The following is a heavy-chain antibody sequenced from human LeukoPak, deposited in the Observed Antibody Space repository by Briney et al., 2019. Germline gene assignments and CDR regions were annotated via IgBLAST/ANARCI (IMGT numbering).Heavy chain of an antibody. V-gene: IGHV1-18*01. CDR1: GYTFTSYG. D-gene: IGHD3-22*01. CDR3: ARARSGHYYDSSGYIMDY. CDR2: ISAYNGNT. J-gene: IGHJ4*02. Sequence: ASVKVSCKASGYTFTSYGISWVRQAPGQELEWMGWISAYNGNTNYAQKLQGRVTMTTDTSTSTAYMELRSLRSDDTAVYYCARARSGHYYDSSGYIMDYWGQGTLVTVSS.